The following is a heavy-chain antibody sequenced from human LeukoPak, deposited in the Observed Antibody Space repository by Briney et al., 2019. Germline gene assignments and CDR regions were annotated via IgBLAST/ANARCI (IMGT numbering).Heavy chain of an antibody. CDR3: ARDVIGDRDAFDI. J-gene: IGHJ3*02. CDR1: GYSFTSYY. Sequence: GASVKVSCKASGYSFTSYYMHWVRQAPGQGLEWMGIINPSGGTTSYAQKFQGRVTMTRDTSTSTVYMELSSLRSEDTAVYYCARDVIGDRDAFDIWGQGTMVTVSS. D-gene: IGHD2-21*01. V-gene: IGHV1-46*01. CDR2: INPSGGTT.